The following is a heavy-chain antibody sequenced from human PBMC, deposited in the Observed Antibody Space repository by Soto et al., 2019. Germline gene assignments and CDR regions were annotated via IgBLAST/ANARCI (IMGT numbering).Heavy chain of an antibody. CDR1: GDSIRSYY. CDR2: IYYSGST. J-gene: IGHJ6*02. Sequence: SETLSLTCTVSGDSIRSYYWTWIRQPPGKGLELIGYIYYSGSTRYNPSLKSRVTISVDMSKNQFSLKLSSVIAADTAVYYCARAYGGFDNGLDVWGQGTAVTVS. D-gene: IGHD5-12*01. V-gene: IGHV4-59*01. CDR3: ARAYGGFDNGLDV.